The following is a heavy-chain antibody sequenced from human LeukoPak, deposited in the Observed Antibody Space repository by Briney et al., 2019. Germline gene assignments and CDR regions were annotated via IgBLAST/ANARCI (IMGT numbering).Heavy chain of an antibody. D-gene: IGHD3-10*01. J-gene: IGHJ5*02. Sequence: SETLSLTCSVSGASVSSGSFYWGWLRQSPGKGLEWISTIYYTGSTYYDPSLKSRVSISIDTSNNQFSLNVKSVSAADTAVYYCARHSGSGSLSRPFDPWGQGTLVTVTS. CDR2: IYYTGST. CDR1: GASVSSGSFY. V-gene: IGHV4-39*01. CDR3: ARHSGSGSLSRPFDP.